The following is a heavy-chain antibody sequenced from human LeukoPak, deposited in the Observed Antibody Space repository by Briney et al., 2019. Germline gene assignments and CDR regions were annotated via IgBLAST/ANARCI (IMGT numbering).Heavy chain of an antibody. D-gene: IGHD1-26*01. CDR3: ARDLFRTSPEASGY. Sequence: RASVKVSCKASGYTFTGYYMHWVRQAPGQGLEWMGRINPNSGGTNYAQKFQGRVTMTRDTSISTAYMELSRLRSDDTAVYYCARDLFRTSPEASGYWGQGTLVTVSS. CDR2: INPNSGGT. CDR1: GYTFTGYY. J-gene: IGHJ4*02. V-gene: IGHV1-2*06.